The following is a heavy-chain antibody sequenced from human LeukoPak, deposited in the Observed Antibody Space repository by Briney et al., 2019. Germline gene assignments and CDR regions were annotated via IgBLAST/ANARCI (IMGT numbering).Heavy chain of an antibody. CDR2: INPNSGGT. D-gene: IGHD6-13*01. Sequence: ASVNVSCKASGYTFTGYYMHWVRQAPGQGPEWMGWINPNSGGTNYAQKFQGWVTMTRDTSISTAYMELSRLRSDDTAVYYCARGTLAAAGYYYYYYGMDVWGQGTTVTVSS. CDR1: GYTFTGYY. CDR3: ARGTLAAAGYYYYYYGMDV. J-gene: IGHJ6*02. V-gene: IGHV1-2*04.